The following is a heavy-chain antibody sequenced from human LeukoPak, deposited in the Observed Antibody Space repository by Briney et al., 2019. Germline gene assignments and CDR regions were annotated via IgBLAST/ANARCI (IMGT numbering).Heavy chain of an antibody. D-gene: IGHD3-3*02. J-gene: IGHJ6*02. CDR3: ARHFSTYSYGLDV. V-gene: IGHV3-7*01. Sequence: PGGSLTLSCAASGFTFSNFWMSWVRQAPGKGLEWVANINPDGSAKYYVDSVKGRFTISRDNAENSLYLQMNSLRPEDTAVYYCARHFSTYSYGLDVWGQGTTVTVSS. CDR2: INPDGSAK. CDR1: GFTFSNFW.